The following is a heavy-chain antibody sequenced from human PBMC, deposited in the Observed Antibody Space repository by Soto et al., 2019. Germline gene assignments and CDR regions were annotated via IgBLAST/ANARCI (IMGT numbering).Heavy chain of an antibody. CDR2: IIPTFGTS. CDR3: ARDGYYDNSGYYYLPFDH. CDR1: GGTFRKYG. V-gene: IGHV1-69*13. Sequence: VASVKVSCKASGGTFRKYGISWVRQAPGQGLEWMGGIIPTFGTSNYAQKFQGRVTITADESTSTVYMELRSLRSEDTAVYYCARDGYYDNSGYYYLPFDHWGQGTLVTVSS. D-gene: IGHD3-22*01. J-gene: IGHJ4*02.